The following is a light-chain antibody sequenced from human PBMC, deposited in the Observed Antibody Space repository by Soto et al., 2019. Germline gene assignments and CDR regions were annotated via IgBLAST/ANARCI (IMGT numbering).Light chain of an antibody. J-gene: IGLJ2*01. CDR3: CSYAGSYTL. Sequence: QSALTQPRSVSGSPGQSVTISCTGTSSDVGGYNFVSWYQQHPGKAPKLIIYDVNQRPSGVPDRFSASKSGNTASLTISGLQAEDEADYYCCSYAGSYTLFGGGTKVTVI. CDR2: DVN. V-gene: IGLV2-11*01. CDR1: SSDVGGYNF.